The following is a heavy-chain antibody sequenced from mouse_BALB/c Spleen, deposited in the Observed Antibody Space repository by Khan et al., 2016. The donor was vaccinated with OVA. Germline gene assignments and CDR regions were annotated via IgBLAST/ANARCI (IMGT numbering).Heavy chain of an antibody. V-gene: IGHV3-2*02. CDR3: ARGNYYGYFFDY. Sequence: EVQLQESGPGLVKPSQSLSLTCTVTGYSITSGYAWNWIRQFPGNKLEWMGYISYSGCTSYNPSLKSRISITRDTSKNQFFLQLNSVTTEDTATXYCARGNYYGYFFDYRGQGTTLTVSS. CDR2: ISYSGCT. J-gene: IGHJ2*01. CDR1: GYSITSGYA. D-gene: IGHD1-1*01.